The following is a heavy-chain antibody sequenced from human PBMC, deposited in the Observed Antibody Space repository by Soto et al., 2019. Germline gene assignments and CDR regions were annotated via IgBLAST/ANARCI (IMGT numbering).Heavy chain of an antibody. Sequence: SETLSLTCAVSGGSISSSNWWSWVRQPPGKGLEWIGEIYHSGSTNYNPSLKSRVTISVDKSKNQFSLKLSSVTAADTAVYYCAKRVEYYGLGSYCNGGFDPWGQGTLVT. J-gene: IGHJ5*02. D-gene: IGHD3-10*01. CDR2: IYHSGST. V-gene: IGHV4-4*02. CDR1: GGSISSSNW. CDR3: AKRVEYYGLGSYCNGGFDP.